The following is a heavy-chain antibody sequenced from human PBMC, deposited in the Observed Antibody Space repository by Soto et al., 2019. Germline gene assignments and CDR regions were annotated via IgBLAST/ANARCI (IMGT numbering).Heavy chain of an antibody. CDR2: ISYDGSNK. J-gene: IGHJ6*02. CDR3: ARTRSRYYDFWSGWGRVDYYYGMDV. D-gene: IGHD3-3*01. V-gene: IGHV3-30-3*01. Sequence: GGSLRRSCAASGFTFSSYAMHWVRQAPGKGLQWVAVISYDGSNKYYADSVKGRFTISRDNSKNTLYLQMNSLRAEDTAVYYCARTRSRYYDFWSGWGRVDYYYGMDVWGQGTTVTVSS. CDR1: GFTFSSYA.